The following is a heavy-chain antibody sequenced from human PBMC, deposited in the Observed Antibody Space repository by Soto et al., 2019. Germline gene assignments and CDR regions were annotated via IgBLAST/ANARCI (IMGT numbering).Heavy chain of an antibody. CDR3: ARVWGDY. D-gene: IGHD3-16*01. V-gene: IGHV3-30-3*01. CDR1: GFTFSSYA. Sequence: GSLRLSCAASGFTFSSYAMHWVRQAPGKGLEWVAVISYDGSNKYYADSVKGRFTISRDNSKNTLYLQMNSLRAEDTAVYYCARVWGDYWGQGTLVTVSS. J-gene: IGHJ4*02. CDR2: ISYDGSNK.